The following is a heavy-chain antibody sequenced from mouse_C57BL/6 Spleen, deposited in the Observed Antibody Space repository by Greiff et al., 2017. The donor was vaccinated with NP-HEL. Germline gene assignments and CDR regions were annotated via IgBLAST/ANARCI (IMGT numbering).Heavy chain of an antibody. V-gene: IGHV1-7*01. Sequence: QVQLQQSGAELAKPGASVKLSCKASGYTFTSYWMHWVKQRPGQGLEWIGYINPSSGYTKYNQKFKVKATLTADKSSSTAYMQLSSLTYEDSAVYCSATGASFAYWGKGTLVTGSA. CDR2: INPSSGYT. CDR1: GYTFTSYW. CDR3: ATGASFAY. D-gene: IGHD3-1*01. J-gene: IGHJ3*01.